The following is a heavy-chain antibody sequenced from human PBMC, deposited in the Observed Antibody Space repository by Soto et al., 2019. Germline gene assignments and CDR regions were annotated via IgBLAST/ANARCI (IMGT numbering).Heavy chain of an antibody. V-gene: IGHV3-11*01. CDR1: GVTFSGYY. CDR3: SRVIPGTTAAPDY. CDR2: ISSSGSTI. Sequence: PGGSLRLCCAVSGVTFSGYYMSWIRQAPGKGLEWVSYISSSGSTIYYADSVKGRFTISRDNAKNSLYLQMNSLRAEDTAVYYCSRVIPGTTAAPDYWGQGPLLSLSS. J-gene: IGHJ4*02. D-gene: IGHD1-20*01.